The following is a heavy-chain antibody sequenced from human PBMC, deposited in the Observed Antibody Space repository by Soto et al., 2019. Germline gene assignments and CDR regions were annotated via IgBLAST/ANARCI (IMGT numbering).Heavy chain of an antibody. V-gene: IGHV4-34*01. CDR1: GGGVIGYD. D-gene: IGHD2-21*01. Sequence: SGPLSLSGAYCGGGVIGYDWSWIGKPAGKVLVGIGDINYSGRPNYPPSPKSRVTISVDTSKTQFPLKLSSVTAADTAVYFCARGRFRSVVVNAIPWFDPWGQGTPVTVSS. CDR3: ARGRFRSVVVNAIPWFDP. CDR2: INYSGRP. J-gene: IGHJ5*02.